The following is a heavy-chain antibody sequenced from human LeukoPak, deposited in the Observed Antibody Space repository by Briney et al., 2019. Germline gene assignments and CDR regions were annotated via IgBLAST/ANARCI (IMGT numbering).Heavy chain of an antibody. CDR3: VVVWYSSSWYAAFDI. CDR1: GYTFTGYY. D-gene: IGHD6-13*01. V-gene: IGHV1-2*04. CDR2: INPNSGGT. Sequence: ASVKVSCKASGYTFTGYYMHWVRQSPGQGLEWMGWINPNSGGTNYARKFQGWVTMTTDTSTSTAYMELRSLRSDDTAVYYCVVVWYSSSWYAAFDIWGQGTMVTVSS. J-gene: IGHJ3*02.